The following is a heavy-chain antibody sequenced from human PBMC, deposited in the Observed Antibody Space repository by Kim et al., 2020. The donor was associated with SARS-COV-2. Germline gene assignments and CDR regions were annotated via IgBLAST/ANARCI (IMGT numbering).Heavy chain of an antibody. V-gene: IGHV3-48*02. D-gene: IGHD3-22*01. CDR2: ISSSSSTI. J-gene: IGHJ4*02. CDR3: ARGPPYYYDSSGYGDY. CDR1: GFTFSSYS. Sequence: GGSLRLSCAASGFTFSSYSMNWVHQAPGKGLEWVSYISSSSSTIYYADSVKGRFTISRDNAKNSLYLQMNSLRDEDTAVYYCARGPPYYYDSSGYGDYWGQGTLVTVSS.